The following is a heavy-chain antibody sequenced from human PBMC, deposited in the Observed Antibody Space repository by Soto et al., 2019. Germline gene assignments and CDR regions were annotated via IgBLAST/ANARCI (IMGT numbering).Heavy chain of an antibody. CDR2: ISESGGST. CDR3: AREARQLSYMDV. V-gene: IGHV3-23*01. J-gene: IGHJ6*02. CDR1: GFSFSDYA. Sequence: GGSLRLSCAASGFSFSDYAMSWVRQAPGKGLEWVSVISESGGSTHYADSVKGRFTISRDNAKNSLYLQMNSLRAEDTAVYYCAREARQLSYMDVWGQGTTVTVSS. D-gene: IGHD5-18*01.